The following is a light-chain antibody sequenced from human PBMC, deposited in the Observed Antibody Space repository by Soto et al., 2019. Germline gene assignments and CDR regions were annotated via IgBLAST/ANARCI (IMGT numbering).Light chain of an antibody. CDR2: AAS. CDR1: QGISTY. V-gene: IGKV1-39*01. CDR3: QQYNSYST. Sequence: DIQMTQSPSSLSASVGDRVTITCRASQGISTYSNWYQQKPGKAPKLLIYAASSLQSGVPSRFGGSGSRTEFTLTISSLLPDDFATYYCQQYNSYSTFGQGTKVGIK. J-gene: IGKJ1*01.